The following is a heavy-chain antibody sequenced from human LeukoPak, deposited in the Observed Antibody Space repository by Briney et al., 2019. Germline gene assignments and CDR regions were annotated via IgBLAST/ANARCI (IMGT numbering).Heavy chain of an antibody. D-gene: IGHD3-22*01. CDR2: IFPSGGEI. CDR1: GFTFSTFA. V-gene: IGHV3-23*01. Sequence: GGSLRLSCAASGFTFSTFAMIWVRQPPGKGLEWVSSIFPSGGEIHYADSVRGRFTVSRDNSKSTLSLQMNSLRAEDTAVYYCARRGYYYDSSGYYLGGFDYWGQGTLVTVSS. J-gene: IGHJ4*02. CDR3: ARRGYYYDSSGYYLGGFDY.